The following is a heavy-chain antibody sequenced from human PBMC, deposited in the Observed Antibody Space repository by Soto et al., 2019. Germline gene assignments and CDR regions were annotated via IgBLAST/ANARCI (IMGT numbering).Heavy chain of an antibody. Sequence: PGGSLRLSCAASGFTFSSYAMSWVRQAPGKGLEWVSAISGSGGSTYYADSVKGRFTISRDNSKNTLYLQMNSLRAEDTAVYYCATDHIVVVTAILLWGQGTLVTVSS. J-gene: IGHJ4*02. V-gene: IGHV3-23*01. CDR3: ATDHIVVVTAILL. CDR2: ISGSGGST. CDR1: GFTFSSYA. D-gene: IGHD2-21*02.